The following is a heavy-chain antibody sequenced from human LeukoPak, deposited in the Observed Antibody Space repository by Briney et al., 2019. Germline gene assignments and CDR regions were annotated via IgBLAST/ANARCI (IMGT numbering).Heavy chain of an antibody. J-gene: IGHJ4*02. CDR3: AKSYASGSFYDS. CDR1: GFTFSTYG. CDR2: ISGSGGSR. Sequence: GGSLRLSCAASGFTFSTYGMSWVRQAPGEGLEWVSGISGSGGSRFYTDSVKGRFTISRDKSKNTLYLQMNSLRAEDTAVYYCAKSYASGSFYDSWGQGTLVTVSS. V-gene: IGHV3-23*01. D-gene: IGHD3-10*01.